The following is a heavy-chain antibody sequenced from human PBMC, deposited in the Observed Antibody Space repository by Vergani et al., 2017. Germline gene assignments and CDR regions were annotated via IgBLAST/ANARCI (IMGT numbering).Heavy chain of an antibody. CDR1: GGSISSSSYY. D-gene: IGHD6-13*01. CDR2: IYYSGST. J-gene: IGHJ4*02. Sequence: QLQLQESGPGLVKPSETLSLTCTVSGGSISSSSYYWGWIRQPPGKGLEWIGSIYYSGSTYYNPSLKSRVTISGDTSKNQFSLKLSSVTAADTAVYYCARIAIDRIAAAVDYWGQGTLVTVSS. V-gene: IGHV4-39*07. CDR3: ARIAIDRIAAAVDY.